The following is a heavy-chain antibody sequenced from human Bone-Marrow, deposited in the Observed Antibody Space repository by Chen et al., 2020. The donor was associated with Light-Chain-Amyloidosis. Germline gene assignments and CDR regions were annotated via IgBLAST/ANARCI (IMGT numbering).Heavy chain of an antibody. Sequence: EVQLVESGGGLVQPGGSLRLSCATSGFNFSSFGMSWVRQAPGKGLEWVSTVSGSTVSTYYAGAVKGRFIISRDNSKSTLYLQMNSLRAGDTAVYFCTRKGGYFEFWGQGSLVTVSS. CDR1: GFNFSSFG. V-gene: IGHV3-23*04. J-gene: IGHJ4*02. CDR3: TRKGGYFEF. CDR2: VSGSTVST. D-gene: IGHD3-10*01.